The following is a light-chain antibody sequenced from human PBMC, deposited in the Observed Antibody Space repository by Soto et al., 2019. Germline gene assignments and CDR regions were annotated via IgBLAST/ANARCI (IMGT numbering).Light chain of an antibody. CDR3: QQRTNWPLT. Sequence: EIVLTQSPATLSFSPGERATLSCRASQSVDKYLVWYQQKPGQAPRLLIYDESSRATGIPARFSGSGSGTDFSLTITSLEPEDFAVYYCQQRTNWPLTFGGGTKLEIK. J-gene: IGKJ4*01. CDR2: DES. V-gene: IGKV3-11*01. CDR1: QSVDKY.